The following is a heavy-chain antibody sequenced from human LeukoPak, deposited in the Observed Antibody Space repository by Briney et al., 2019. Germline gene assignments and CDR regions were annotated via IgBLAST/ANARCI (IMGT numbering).Heavy chain of an antibody. CDR1: GYTFTSYD. CDR3: ARGEGLLRYYYYGMDV. J-gene: IGHJ6*02. V-gene: IGHV1-8*01. Sequence: ASVKVSCKASGYTFTSYDINWVRQATGQGLEWMGWMNPNSGNTGYAQKFQGRVTMTRNTSISTAYMELSSLRSEDTAVYYCARGEGLLRYYYYGMDVWGQGTTVTVSS. CDR2: MNPNSGNT. D-gene: IGHD1-26*01.